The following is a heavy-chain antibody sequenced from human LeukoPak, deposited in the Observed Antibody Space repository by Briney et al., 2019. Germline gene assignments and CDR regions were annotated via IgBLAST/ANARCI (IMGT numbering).Heavy chain of an antibody. Sequence: SETLSLTCTVSGGSISSHLWSWIRQPPGKGLEWIGYIHYSGSTNYNPSLKSRVTISVDTSKNQFSLRLSSVTAADTAVYYCARDGYSGSSLFDYWGQGTLVTVSS. V-gene: IGHV4-59*11. CDR3: ARDGYSGSSLFDY. J-gene: IGHJ4*02. CDR1: GGSISSHL. CDR2: IHYSGST. D-gene: IGHD1-26*01.